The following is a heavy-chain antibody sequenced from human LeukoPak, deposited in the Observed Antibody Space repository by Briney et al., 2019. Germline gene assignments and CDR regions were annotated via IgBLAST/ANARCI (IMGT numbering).Heavy chain of an antibody. D-gene: IGHD1-26*01. CDR3: ARDWKTKWELTYYFDY. J-gene: IGHJ4*02. Sequence: PSETLSLTCAVSGDSISSSNWWCWVRQPPGKGLEWIGRIYTSGSTDYNPSLKSRVTMSVDTSKNQFSLKLSSVTAADTAVYYCARDWKTKWELTYYFDYWGQGTLVTVSS. V-gene: IGHV4-4*02. CDR2: IYTSGST. CDR1: GDSISSSNW.